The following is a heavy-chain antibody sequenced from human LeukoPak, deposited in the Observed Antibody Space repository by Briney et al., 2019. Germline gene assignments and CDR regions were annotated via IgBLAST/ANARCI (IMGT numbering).Heavy chain of an antibody. V-gene: IGHV4-34*12. CDR1: GSSFNNYY. D-gene: IGHD3-9*01. Sequence: SETRSLTCAVSGSSFNNYYWIWIRQPPGRGLEWIGEIMHTGGTNYNPSLKSRVTISLHTSKSQFSLELTSVTAADTAIYYCARVFWLIRRGRFDPWGQGTLVTVSS. CDR3: ARVFWLIRRGRFDP. CDR2: IMHTGGT. J-gene: IGHJ5*02.